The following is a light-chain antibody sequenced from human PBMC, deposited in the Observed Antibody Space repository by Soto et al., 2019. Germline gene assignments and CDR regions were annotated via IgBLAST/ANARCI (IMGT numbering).Light chain of an antibody. CDR1: QSISSW. V-gene: IGKV1-5*01. CDR3: QQYNSYSPWT. J-gene: IGKJ1*01. CDR2: DAS. Sequence: DIKMSQSPSTLSATVGDRVTITCRASQSISSWLAWYQQKPGKAPKLLIYDASNLEGGVPSRFSGSGSGTEFTLTISSLQPDDSATYYCQQYNSYSPWTFGQGTMADVK.